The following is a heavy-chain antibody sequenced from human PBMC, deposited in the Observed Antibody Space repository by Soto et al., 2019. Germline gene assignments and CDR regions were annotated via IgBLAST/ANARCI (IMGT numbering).Heavy chain of an antibody. Sequence: GGSLRLSCAASGFTFDDYAMHWVRLAPGKGLEWVSGISWNSGDIYYADSVKGRFTISRDNAKDSLYLQMNSLRPDDTAMYYCAKDAIHVLLGYTYGAGGMDVWGQGTTVTVSS. CDR3: AKDAIHVLLGYTYGAGGMDV. CDR1: GFTFDDYA. CDR2: ISWNSGDI. D-gene: IGHD5-18*01. J-gene: IGHJ6*02. V-gene: IGHV3-9*01.